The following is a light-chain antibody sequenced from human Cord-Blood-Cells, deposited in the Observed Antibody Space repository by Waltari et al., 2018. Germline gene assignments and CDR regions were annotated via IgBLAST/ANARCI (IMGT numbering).Light chain of an antibody. Sequence: DIQMTQSPSSLSASVGDRVTITCQASQDISNYLNWYQQKPGKAPKLLIYDASNLETGVPSRFSGSGSGTDFTCTISSLQPEDIATYYCHQYDNLAMYSFGQGTKLEIK. CDR2: DAS. CDR3: HQYDNLAMYS. CDR1: QDISNY. V-gene: IGKV1-33*01. J-gene: IGKJ2*03.